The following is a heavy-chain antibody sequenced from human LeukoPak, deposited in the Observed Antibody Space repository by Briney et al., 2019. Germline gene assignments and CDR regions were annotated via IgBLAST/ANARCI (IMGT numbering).Heavy chain of an antibody. CDR1: GGSFSGYY. CDR3: ARDPVEWEQLLDY. Sequence: SETLSLTCAVYGGSFSGYYWSWIRQPPGKGLGWIGEINHSGSTNYNPSLKSRVTISVDTSKNQLSLKLSSVTAADTAVYYCARDPVEWEQLLDYWGQGTLVTVSS. J-gene: IGHJ4*02. CDR2: INHSGST. V-gene: IGHV4-34*01. D-gene: IGHD1-26*01.